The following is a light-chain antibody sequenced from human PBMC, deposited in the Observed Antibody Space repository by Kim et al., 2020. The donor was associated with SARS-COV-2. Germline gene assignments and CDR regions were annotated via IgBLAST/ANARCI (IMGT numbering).Light chain of an antibody. CDR1: QSVSSY. CDR3: QQYDQWPPT. Sequence: VSPGERATLSCRSSQSVSSYVAWYRQKPGLAPRLLIHGASTRATDIPARVSGSGSGTEFTLTISSLQSEDSAVYYCQQYDQWPPTFGQGTKVDIK. CDR2: GAS. J-gene: IGKJ1*01. V-gene: IGKV3-15*01.